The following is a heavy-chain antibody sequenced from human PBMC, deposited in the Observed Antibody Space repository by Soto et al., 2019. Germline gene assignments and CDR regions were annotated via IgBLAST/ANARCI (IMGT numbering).Heavy chain of an antibody. CDR3: ARVAVAAPRSWYFDL. J-gene: IGHJ2*01. D-gene: IGHD6-13*01. CDR2: IRGDGSST. CDR1: GFTFSDYW. V-gene: IGHV3-74*01. Sequence: EVQLVESGGGLVQPGGSRRLSCAASGFTFSDYWMHWFRQAPGKGLVWVSRIRGDGSSTSHAASVKGRLTISRDNAKDTLYLQMNSLTVEDTAIYYCARVAVAAPRSWYFDLWGRGTLVTVSS.